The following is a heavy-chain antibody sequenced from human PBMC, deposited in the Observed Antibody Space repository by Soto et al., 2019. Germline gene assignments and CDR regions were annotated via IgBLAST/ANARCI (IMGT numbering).Heavy chain of an antibody. CDR1: GASISSYH. V-gene: IGHV4-59*12. J-gene: IGHJ4*02. CDR3: ARRVRYFDWLLDY. D-gene: IGHD3-9*01. CDR2: IYYSGSA. Sequence: SETLSLTCTVSGASISSYHWSWIRQTPGKGLEWIGYIYYSGSANYNPSLKSRVTFSVDTSKNQVSLKLSSVTAADTAVYYCARRVRYFDWLLDYWGQGTLVTVSS.